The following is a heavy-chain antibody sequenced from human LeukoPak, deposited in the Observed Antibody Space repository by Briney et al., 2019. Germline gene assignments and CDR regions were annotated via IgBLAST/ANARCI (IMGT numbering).Heavy chain of an antibody. J-gene: IGHJ5*01. CDR3: ARDAESMIRGWFDS. D-gene: IGHD3-16*01. CDR2: ISGSGGDT. Sequence: GGSLRLSCAASGFSFSTYAMSWVRQAPGKGLEWVAAISGSGGDTDYADSVKGRFTISRDNSKNALFLQMNSLRAEDTAVYYCARDAESMIRGWFDSWGQGTLVTVSS. V-gene: IGHV3-23*01. CDR1: GFSFSTYA.